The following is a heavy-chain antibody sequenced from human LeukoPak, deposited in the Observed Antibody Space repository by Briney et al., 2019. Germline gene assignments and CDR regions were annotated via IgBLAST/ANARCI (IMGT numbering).Heavy chain of an antibody. CDR3: ARERAPFDGFDI. Sequence: GGSLRLSCAASGFSFSCCGMHWVRQAPGKGLDWVAALWANGRNNYYADSVEGRFTISRDSSKNTLYLQMTSLRADDTAIYYCARERAPFDGFDIWGRGTVVTVSS. J-gene: IGHJ3*02. CDR2: LWANGRNN. V-gene: IGHV3-33*01. CDR1: GFSFSCCG. D-gene: IGHD4/OR15-4a*01.